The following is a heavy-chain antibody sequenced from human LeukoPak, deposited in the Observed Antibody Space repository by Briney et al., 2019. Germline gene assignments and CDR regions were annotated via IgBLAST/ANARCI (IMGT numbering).Heavy chain of an antibody. J-gene: IGHJ5*02. V-gene: IGHV3-73*01. CDR2: VRTKANSYAT. CDR1: GFTFSDSA. CDR3: TSSSSYNWFDP. D-gene: IGHD6-13*01. Sequence: GGSLRLSCAASGFTFSDSAMHWVRQASGKGLEWVGRVRTKANSYATAYAASVKGRFTISRDDSKNTAYLEMNSLKTEDTAVYYSTSSSSYNWFDPWGQGTLVTVSS.